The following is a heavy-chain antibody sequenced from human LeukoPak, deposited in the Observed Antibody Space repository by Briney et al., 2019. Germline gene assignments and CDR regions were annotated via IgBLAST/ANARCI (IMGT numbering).Heavy chain of an antibody. D-gene: IGHD1-26*01. CDR2: ITGSGGST. V-gene: IGHV3-23*01. CDR1: GFTFSSYG. Sequence: GGSLRLSCAASGFTFSSYGMHWVRQAPGKGLEWVSGITGSGGSTYHAESVKGRFTISRDNSKNTLYLEMNSLRAEDTAVYFCATRPASETYYAVFDHWGQGTLVTVSS. CDR3: ATRPASETYYAVFDH. J-gene: IGHJ4*02.